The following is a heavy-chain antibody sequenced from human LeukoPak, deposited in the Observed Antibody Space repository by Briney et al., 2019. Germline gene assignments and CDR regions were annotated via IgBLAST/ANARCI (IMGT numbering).Heavy chain of an antibody. Sequence: SETLSLTCTVSGGSISSYYWSWLRQPAGKGLEWLGRIHTTGSTNYTLSLKSRVTMSVDTSKNQFPLKLTSVTAADTAVYYCAGLDYYDLSKIEFWGQGSLVTVSS. CDR1: GGSISSYY. CDR2: IHTTGST. J-gene: IGHJ4*02. CDR3: AGLDYYDLSKIEF. D-gene: IGHD3-22*01. V-gene: IGHV4-4*07.